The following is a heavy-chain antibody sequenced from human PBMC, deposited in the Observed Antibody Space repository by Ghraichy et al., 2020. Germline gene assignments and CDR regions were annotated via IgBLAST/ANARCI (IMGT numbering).Heavy chain of an antibody. V-gene: IGHV3-48*02. CDR2: ITSSGRSK. J-gene: IGHJ6*02. CDR3: ARGSRVVRFYYYDGMDV. D-gene: IGHD4-23*01. CDR1: EFTFSGYS. Sequence: GESLNISCVGSEFTFSGYSMNWVRQSPGKGLEWVSYITSSGRSKFYADSVKGRFTISRDNAQNSLYLQMNSLRDEDTAVYYCARGSRVVRFYYYDGMDVWGRGTTVTVSS.